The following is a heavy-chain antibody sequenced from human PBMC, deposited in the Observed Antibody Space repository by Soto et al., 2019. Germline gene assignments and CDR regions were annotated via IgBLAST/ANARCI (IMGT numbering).Heavy chain of an antibody. CDR2: IKSKTDGGTT. Sequence: PGGSLRLSCAASDFAFTKAWINWVRQAPGKGLEWVGRIKSKTDGGTTDYAAPVKGRFTISRDDSKNTLYLQMNSLKTEDTAVYYCTAYGDYGLFDYWGQGTLVTVSS. V-gene: IGHV3-15*07. CDR1: DFAFTKAW. CDR3: TAYGDYGLFDY. D-gene: IGHD4-17*01. J-gene: IGHJ4*02.